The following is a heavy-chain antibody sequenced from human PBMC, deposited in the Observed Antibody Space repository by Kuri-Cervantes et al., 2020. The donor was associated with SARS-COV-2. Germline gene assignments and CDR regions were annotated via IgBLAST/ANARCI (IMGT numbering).Heavy chain of an antibody. CDR3: AGEGSRSSSHPVYY. CDR1: GYTFTRYD. CDR2: MNPNRGNT. D-gene: IGHD6-6*01. Sequence: SVKVSFKASGYTFTRYDINWVRQATGQGLAWMGWMNPNRGNTGYAQKFQGRVTLTRNTTISTAYMERNSLRSEDTAVYYCAGEGSRSSSHPVYYWGQGTLVTVSS. V-gene: IGHV1-8*03. J-gene: IGHJ4*02.